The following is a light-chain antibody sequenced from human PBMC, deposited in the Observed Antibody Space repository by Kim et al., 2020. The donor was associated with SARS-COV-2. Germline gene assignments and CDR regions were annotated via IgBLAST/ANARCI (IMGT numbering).Light chain of an antibody. CDR1: QSISSW. V-gene: IGKV1-5*01. Sequence: ASVGDRVTITCRASQSISSWLAWYQPKPGKAPQLLIYDASSLESGVPSRFSGSGSGTEFTLTISSLQPDDFATYYCQQYNSYSGTFGQGTKVDIK. J-gene: IGKJ1*01. CDR2: DAS. CDR3: QQYNSYSGT.